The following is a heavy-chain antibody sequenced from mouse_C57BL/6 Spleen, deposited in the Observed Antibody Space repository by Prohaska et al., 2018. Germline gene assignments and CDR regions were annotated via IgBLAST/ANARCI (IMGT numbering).Heavy chain of an antibody. V-gene: IGHV1-26*01. CDR1: GYTFTDYY. CDR3: ARWGPYYFDY. CDR2: INPNNGGT. Sequence: EVQLQQSGPELVKPGASVKISCKASGYTFTDYYMNWVKQSHGKSLEWIGDINPNNGGTSYNQKFKGKATLTVDKSSSTAYMELRSLTSEDSAVYYCARWGPYYFDYWGQGTTLTVSS. J-gene: IGHJ2*01.